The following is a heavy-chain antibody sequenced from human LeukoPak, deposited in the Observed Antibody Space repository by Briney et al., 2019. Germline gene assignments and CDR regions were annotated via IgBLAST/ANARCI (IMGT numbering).Heavy chain of an antibody. CDR2: IYDTGST. J-gene: IGHJ4*02. CDR1: GGSISSYY. D-gene: IGHD6-13*01. CDR3: ARGPRYSSSWYED. V-gene: IGHV4-59*01. Sequence: SETLSLTCTVSGGSISSYYGTWIRQPPGKGLEWIGYIYDTGSTDYNPSLKSRVTISVDTSKNQFSLKLSSVTAADTAVYYCARGPRYSSSWYEDWGQGTLVTVFS.